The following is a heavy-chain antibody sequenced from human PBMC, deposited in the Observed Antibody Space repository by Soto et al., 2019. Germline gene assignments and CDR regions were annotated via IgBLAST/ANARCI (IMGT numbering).Heavy chain of an antibody. V-gene: IGHV3-66*01. CDR2: IYNDGST. CDR3: ASDSYTRY. CDR1: GFIVSTSY. J-gene: IGHJ4*02. Sequence: EVQLVESGGGLVQPGGSLRLSCAVSGFIVSTSYMSWVRQAPGKGLEWVSIIYNDGSTYYADSAKGRFTVSRDDSKNTLYLEILSLRAEDTAVYYCASDSYTRYWGQGTLVTVSS. D-gene: IGHD4-4*01.